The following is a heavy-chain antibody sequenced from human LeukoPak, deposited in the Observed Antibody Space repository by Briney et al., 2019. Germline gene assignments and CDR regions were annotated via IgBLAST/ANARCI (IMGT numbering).Heavy chain of an antibody. D-gene: IGHD2-2*01. V-gene: IGHV3-74*01. Sequence: GSLRLSCAASGFTFSSYWMHWVRQAPGKGLVWVSRINSDGSSTSYADSVKGRFTISRDTAKNTLYLQMNSLRAEDTAVYYCARGRYCSSTSCYEDWFDPWGQGTLVTVSS. J-gene: IGHJ5*02. CDR3: ARGRYCSSTSCYEDWFDP. CDR2: INSDGSST. CDR1: GFTFSSYW.